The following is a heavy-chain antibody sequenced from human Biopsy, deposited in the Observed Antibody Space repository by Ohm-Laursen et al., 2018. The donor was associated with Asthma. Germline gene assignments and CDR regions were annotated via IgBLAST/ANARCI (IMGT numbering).Heavy chain of an antibody. V-gene: IGHV3-30-3*01. CDR2: ISYDGSSI. Sequence: RSLRLSCAASRFTYEMHWVRQAPGKGLEWVAVISYDGSSIYYADSVKGRFTISRDNFRNTLYVEMSSLRPEDSATYYCAKDRFDGSVTSHYYYYGIDVWGQGTAVTVSS. D-gene: IGHD3-10*01. CDR1: RFTYE. CDR3: AKDRFDGSVTSHYYYYGIDV. J-gene: IGHJ6*02.